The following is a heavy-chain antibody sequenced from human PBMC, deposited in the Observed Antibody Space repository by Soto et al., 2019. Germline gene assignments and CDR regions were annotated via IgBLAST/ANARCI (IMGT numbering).Heavy chain of an antibody. CDR3: AQGSPRDVNRDLAY. D-gene: IGHD3-10*01. CDR2: ITNTGGDT. J-gene: IGHJ4*02. CDR1: GFTFNSFA. Sequence: EVQLLESGGDLVQPGGSLRLSCAASGFTFNSFAMTWVRQAPGKGLEWVSSITNTGGDTYYPDSVKGRFTISRADSKNTVYLHTSSLRAEDPAVYFCAQGSPRDVNRDLAYWGQWTRATVSS. V-gene: IGHV3-23*01.